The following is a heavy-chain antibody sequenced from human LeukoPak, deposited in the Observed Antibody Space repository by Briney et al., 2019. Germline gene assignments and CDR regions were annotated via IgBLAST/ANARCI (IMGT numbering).Heavy chain of an antibody. V-gene: IGHV3-23*01. CDR3: ARRHYDILTGYMYYFDY. Sequence: PGASLRLSCAASGFTFSSYAMTWVRQAPGKGLEWVSHITGSGASTYYADSVKGRFTISRDNSNNSLYLQMNSLRADDTAVYYCARRHYDILTGYMYYFDYWGQGTLVTVSS. D-gene: IGHD3-9*01. CDR1: GFTFSSYA. J-gene: IGHJ4*02. CDR2: ITGSGAST.